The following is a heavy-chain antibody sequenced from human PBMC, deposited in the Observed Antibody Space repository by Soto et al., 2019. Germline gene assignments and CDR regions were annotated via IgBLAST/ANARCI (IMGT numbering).Heavy chain of an antibody. CDR3: AKVVRAKGGPVYVMAV. CDR2: ISYDGSNK. V-gene: IGHV3-30*18. J-gene: IGHJ6*02. D-gene: IGHD2-15*01. Sequence: GGSLRLSCAASGFTFSSYGMHWVRQAPGKGLEWVAVISYDGSNKYYADSVKGRFTISRDNSKNTLYLQMNSLRAEDTAVYYCAKVVRAKGGPVYVMAVCGQGTTDTGSS. CDR1: GFTFSSYG.